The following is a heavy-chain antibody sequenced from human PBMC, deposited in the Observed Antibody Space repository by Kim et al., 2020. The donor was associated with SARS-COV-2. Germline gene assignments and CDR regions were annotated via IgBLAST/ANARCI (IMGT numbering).Heavy chain of an antibody. D-gene: IGHD4-4*01. CDR3: ARADLTVTPFYDYAVDV. Sequence: SETLSLTCTVSGGSVSSGDNYWSWIRQAPGQGLEWIGHIYYTGSTHYNPSLKSRVAISADTSKNQFSLNLNSVTAADTAVYYCARADLTVTPFYDYAVDV. CDR2: IYYTGST. V-gene: IGHV4-61*08. J-gene: IGHJ6*01. CDR1: GGSVSSGDNY.